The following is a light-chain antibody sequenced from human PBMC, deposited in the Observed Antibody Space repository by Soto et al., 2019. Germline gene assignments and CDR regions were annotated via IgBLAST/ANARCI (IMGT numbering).Light chain of an antibody. CDR2: AAS. CDR1: QDISNY. J-gene: IGKJ4*01. Sequence: DIQMTQSPSSLSASVGDRVTITCRASQDISNYLAWFQQKPGKVPKPLIYAASSLQSGVPSKFSGSGSGTDFTLTISSLQPEDFATYYCQQYIRYPLTFGGGTKVEIK. V-gene: IGKV1-16*02. CDR3: QQYIRYPLT.